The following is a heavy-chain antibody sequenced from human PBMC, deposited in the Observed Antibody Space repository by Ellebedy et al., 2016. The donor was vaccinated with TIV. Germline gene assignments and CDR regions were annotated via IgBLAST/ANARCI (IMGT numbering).Heavy chain of an antibody. CDR2: ISSTSSYI. J-gene: IGHJ4*02. CDR1: GFSFSTYS. CDR3: AKDRGY. Sequence: GGSLRLXXAASGFSFSTYSMNWVRQAPGKGLEWVSSISSTSSYIYYADSVKGRFTISRDNSKNAVYLQMNSLRAEDTAVYFCAKDRGYWGQGTLVTVSS. V-gene: IGHV3-21*04.